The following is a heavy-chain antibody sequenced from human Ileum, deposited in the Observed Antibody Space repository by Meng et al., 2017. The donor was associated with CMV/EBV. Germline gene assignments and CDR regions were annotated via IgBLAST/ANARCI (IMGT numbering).Heavy chain of an antibody. CDR1: GFTFSSYA. CDR2: ISYDGSNK. CDR3: ARDTPHSAFAP. V-gene: IGHV3-30*14. D-gene: IGHD2-15*01. Sequence: GESLKISCAASGFTFSSYAMHWVRQAPGKGLEWVAVISYDGSNKYYADSVKGRFTISRDNARNTVYLHMNSLRDEDTAVYSCARDTPHSAFAPWGHGTLVTVSS. J-gene: IGHJ5*02.